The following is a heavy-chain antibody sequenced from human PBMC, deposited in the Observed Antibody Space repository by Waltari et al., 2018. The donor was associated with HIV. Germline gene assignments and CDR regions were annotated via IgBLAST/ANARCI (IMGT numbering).Heavy chain of an antibody. CDR1: GGSISSRSYY. J-gene: IGHJ5*02. D-gene: IGHD6-13*01. CDR3: ARVLAAAGSPAGWFDP. Sequence: QLQLQESGPGLVKPSETLSLPCTVSGGSISSRSYYWGWIRQPPGKGLEWIGSIYYSGSTYYNPSLKSRVTISVDTSKNQFSLKLSSVTAADTAVYYCARVLAAAGSPAGWFDPWGQGTLVTVSS. V-gene: IGHV4-39*07. CDR2: IYYSGST.